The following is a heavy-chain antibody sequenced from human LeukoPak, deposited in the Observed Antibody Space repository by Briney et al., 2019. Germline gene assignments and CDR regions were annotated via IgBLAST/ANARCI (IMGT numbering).Heavy chain of an antibody. J-gene: IGHJ6*03. V-gene: IGHV3-30*02. CDR3: AKGSYYDSSVKYYYYYMDV. CDR1: GFTFSSYG. Sequence: GGSLRLSCAASGFTFSSYGMHWVRQAPGKGLEWVAFIRYDGSNKYYADSVKGRFTISRDNSKNTLYLQMNSPRAEDTAVYYCAKGSYYDSSVKYYYYYMDVWGKGTTVTISS. D-gene: IGHD3-22*01. CDR2: IRYDGSNK.